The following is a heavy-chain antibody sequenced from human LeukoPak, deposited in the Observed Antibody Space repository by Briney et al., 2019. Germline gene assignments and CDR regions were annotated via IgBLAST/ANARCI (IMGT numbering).Heavy chain of an antibody. CDR3: ARGHYYFDY. CDR2: IKQDGSEK. J-gene: IGHJ4*02. V-gene: IGHV3-7*04. Sequence: GGSLRLSCAASGFTFSTYWMSWVRQALEKGLEWVANIKQDGSEKYYVDSVKGRFTISRDNAKNSVYLQMNSLRGEDTAVYYCARGHYYFDYWGQGTLVTVSS. CDR1: GFTFSTYW.